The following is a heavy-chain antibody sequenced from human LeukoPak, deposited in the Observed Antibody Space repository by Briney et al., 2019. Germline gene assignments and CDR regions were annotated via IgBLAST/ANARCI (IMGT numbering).Heavy chain of an antibody. CDR2: FGPQVGET. V-gene: IGHV1-24*01. D-gene: IGHD3-10*01. J-gene: IGHJ4*02. CDR3: ATGAMVYEY. CDR1: GSTLTEIS. Sequence: ASVKVSCKVSGSTLTEISIDWVRPAPGKGLECMGTFGPQVGETIHAQNLQGRLKMTADTSTDTAYMEVTSLQSEDTAVYYCATGAMVYEYWGQGTLVTVSS.